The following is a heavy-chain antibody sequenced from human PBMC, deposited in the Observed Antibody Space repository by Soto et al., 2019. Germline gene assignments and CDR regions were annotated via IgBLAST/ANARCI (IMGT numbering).Heavy chain of an antibody. Sequence: GASVKVSCKASGYTFTSYYMHWVRQAPGQGLEWMGIINPSGGSTSYAQKFQGRVTMTRDTSTSTVYMELSSLRSEDTAVYYCARGVNIAAAGTDYYYGMDVWGQGTTVTVSS. D-gene: IGHD6-13*01. CDR2: INPSGGST. CDR1: GYTFTSYY. V-gene: IGHV1-46*01. CDR3: ARGVNIAAAGTDYYYGMDV. J-gene: IGHJ6*02.